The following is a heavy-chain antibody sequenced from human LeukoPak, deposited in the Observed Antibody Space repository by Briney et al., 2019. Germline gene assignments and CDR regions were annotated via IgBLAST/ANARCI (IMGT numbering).Heavy chain of an antibody. CDR2: INPSGGRT. J-gene: IGHJ4*02. D-gene: IGHD3-22*01. Sequence: ASVKVSCKASGYTFTSYYMHWVRQAPGQGLYWVGMINPSGGRTAYAQKLQGRVTITRDMSTTTVYMELSSLRSEDPAVYYCARENYYDSTGYKSDYWGQGTLVTVSS. CDR1: GYTFTSYY. V-gene: IGHV1-46*04. CDR3: ARENYYDSTGYKSDY.